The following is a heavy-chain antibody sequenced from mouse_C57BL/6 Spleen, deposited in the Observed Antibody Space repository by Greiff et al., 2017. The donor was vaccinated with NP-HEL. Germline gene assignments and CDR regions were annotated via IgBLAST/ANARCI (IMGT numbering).Heavy chain of an antibody. V-gene: IGHV1-42*01. CDR3: ASVFITTGVPLDY. CDR2: INLSTGGT. CDR1: GYSFTGYY. Sequence: EVQLQQSGPELVKPGASVKISCKASGYSFTGYYMNWVKQSPEKSLEWIGEINLSTGGTTYNQKCKAKGTLTVDKSSSPAYMQLKMLTSEDSAVYYCASVFITTGVPLDYWGQVATLTVSS. D-gene: IGHD1-1*01. J-gene: IGHJ2*01.